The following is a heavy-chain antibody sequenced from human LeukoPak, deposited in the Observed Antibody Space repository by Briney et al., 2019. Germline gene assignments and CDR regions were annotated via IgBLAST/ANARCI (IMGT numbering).Heavy chain of an antibody. CDR2: VSSDGSRT. V-gene: IGHV3-74*01. D-gene: IGHD3-10*01. J-gene: IGHJ4*02. Sequence: GGSLRLSCVASGLSVSSNYMSWVRQAPGKGLVWVSRVSSDGSRTIYADSVRGRFTISRDNAKNTLFLQMNSLRDEDTAVYYCARDNSGLPDYWGQGTLVTVSS. CDR3: ARDNSGLPDY. CDR1: GLSVSSNY.